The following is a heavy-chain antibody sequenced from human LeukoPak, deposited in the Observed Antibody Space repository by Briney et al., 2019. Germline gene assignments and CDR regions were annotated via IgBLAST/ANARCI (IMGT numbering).Heavy chain of an antibody. Sequence: SETLSLTCTVSGGSISSSSYYWGWIRQPPGKGLEWIGSIYYSGSTYYNPSLKSRVTISVDTSKNQFSLKLSSVTAADTAVYYCASRSITIFSEDFDPWGQGTLVTVSS. D-gene: IGHD3-3*01. J-gene: IGHJ5*02. CDR2: IYYSGST. CDR1: GGSISSSSYY. V-gene: IGHV4-39*01. CDR3: ASRSITIFSEDFDP.